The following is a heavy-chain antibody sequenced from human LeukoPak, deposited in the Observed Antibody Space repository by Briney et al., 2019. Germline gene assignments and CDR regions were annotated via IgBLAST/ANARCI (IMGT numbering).Heavy chain of an antibody. D-gene: IGHD5-24*01. CDR3: ARDPPGRDNGLDV. V-gene: IGHV1-18*01. CDR1: GDIFTRHD. Sequence: ASVKVSCKASGDIFTRHDISWVRQAPGQGLEWMGWISTSKGNTRYSEKVQGRVTMTTDTSTGTAYMELRSLRSDDTAVFYCARDPPGRDNGLDVWGQGTTVLVSS. J-gene: IGHJ6*02. CDR2: ISTSKGNT.